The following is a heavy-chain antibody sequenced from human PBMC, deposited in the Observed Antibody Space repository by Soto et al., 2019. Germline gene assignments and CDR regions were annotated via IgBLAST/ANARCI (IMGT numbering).Heavy chain of an antibody. Sequence: QVQLVESGGGVVQPGRSLRLSCAASGFTFSSYGMHWVRQAPGKGLEWVAVIWYDGSNKYYADSVKGRFTISRDNSKNTLYLQMNSLRAEDTAVYYCARDSGRTVVTPVGWFDPWGQGTLVTVSS. CDR3: ARDSGRTVVTPVGWFDP. CDR1: GFTFSSYG. D-gene: IGHD2-21*02. J-gene: IGHJ5*02. V-gene: IGHV3-33*01. CDR2: IWYDGSNK.